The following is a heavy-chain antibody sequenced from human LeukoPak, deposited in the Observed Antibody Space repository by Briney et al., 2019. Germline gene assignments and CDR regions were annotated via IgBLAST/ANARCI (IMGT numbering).Heavy chain of an antibody. CDR2: INPNSGST. CDR1: GYTFTGYD. Sequence: ASVKVSCKASGYTFTGYDMHWVRQAPGQGLEWMGWINPNSGSTSYAQKFQGRVTITRDTSISTAYMELSRLGSDDTAVYYCARDRGYGSRRYYHDMDVWGKGPTVPISS. D-gene: IGHD3-10*01. CDR3: ARDRGYGSRRYYHDMDV. J-gene: IGHJ6*04. V-gene: IGHV1-2*02.